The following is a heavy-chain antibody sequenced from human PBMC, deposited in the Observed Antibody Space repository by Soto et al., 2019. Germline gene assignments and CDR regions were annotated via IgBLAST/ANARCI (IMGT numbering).Heavy chain of an antibody. D-gene: IGHD3-3*01. CDR3: AKDGDFWSGYPPTY. CDR2: ISGSGGST. J-gene: IGHJ4*02. CDR1: GFTFSSYA. V-gene: IGHV3-23*01. Sequence: EVQLLESGGGLVQPGGSLRLSCAASGFTFSSYAMSWVRQAPGKGLEWVSAISGSGGSTYYADSVKGRFTISRDNSKNKLYLQMNSLRAEDTAVYYCAKDGDFWSGYPPTYWGQGTLVTVSS.